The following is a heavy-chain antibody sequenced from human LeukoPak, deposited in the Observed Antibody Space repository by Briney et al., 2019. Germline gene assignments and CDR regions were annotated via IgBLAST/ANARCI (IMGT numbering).Heavy chain of an antibody. Sequence: SETLSLTCTVSGGSISSYYWSWIRQPPGKGLEWIGYIYYSGSTNYNPSLKSRVTISVDTSKNQFSLKLSSVTAADTAVYYCARDIGGRYSWYYFDYWGRGTLVTVSS. J-gene: IGHJ4*02. CDR2: IYYSGST. V-gene: IGHV4-59*12. D-gene: IGHD2-8*01. CDR3: ARDIGGRYSWYYFDY. CDR1: GGSISSYY.